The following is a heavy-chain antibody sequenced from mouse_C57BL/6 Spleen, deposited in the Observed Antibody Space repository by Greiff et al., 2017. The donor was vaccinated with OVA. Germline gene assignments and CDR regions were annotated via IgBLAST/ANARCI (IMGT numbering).Heavy chain of an antibody. V-gene: IGHV1-63*01. CDR2: IYPGGGYT. J-gene: IGHJ4*01. CDR1: GYTFTNYW. CDR3: ARRTVYAMDY. Sequence: VQLQQSGAELVRPGTSVKMSCKASGYTFTNYWIGWAKQRPGHGLEWIGDIYPGGGYTNYNEKFKGKATLTADKSSSTAYMQFSSLTSEDSADYYFARRTVYAMDYWGQGTSVTVSS. D-gene: IGHD1-1*01.